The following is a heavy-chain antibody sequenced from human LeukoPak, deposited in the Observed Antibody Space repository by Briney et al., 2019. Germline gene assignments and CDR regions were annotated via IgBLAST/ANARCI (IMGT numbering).Heavy chain of an antibody. J-gene: IGHJ6*02. CDR2: INPSVCST. Sequence: ASVKVSCKASGYTFTSYYMHWLRQAPGQGLEWMGIINPSVCSTSYAQKFQRRVPMTRDTSTSTVYMALSSLRSEDTAVYYCARGYDFWSGYYITNYYYYGMDVWGQGTTVTVSS. CDR1: GYTFTSYY. V-gene: IGHV1-46*01. CDR3: ARGYDFWSGYYITNYYYYGMDV. D-gene: IGHD3-3*01.